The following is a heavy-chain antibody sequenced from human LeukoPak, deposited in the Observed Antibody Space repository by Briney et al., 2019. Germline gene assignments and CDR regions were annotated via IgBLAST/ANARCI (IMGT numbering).Heavy chain of an antibody. CDR3: AKEGRAWRYCSSTSRYYFDY. CDR1: GFTFSSYG. Sequence: GRSLRLSCAASGFTFSSYGMHWVRQAPGKGLEWVAVISYDGSNKYYADSVKGRFTISRDNSKNTLYLQMNSLRAEDTAVYYCAKEGRAWRYCSSTSRYYFDYWGQGTLVTVSS. J-gene: IGHJ4*02. V-gene: IGHV3-30*18. D-gene: IGHD2-2*01. CDR2: ISYDGSNK.